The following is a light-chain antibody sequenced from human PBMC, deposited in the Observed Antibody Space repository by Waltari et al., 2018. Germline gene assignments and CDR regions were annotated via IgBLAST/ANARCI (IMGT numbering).Light chain of an antibody. CDR2: VNSDGSH. Sequence: QLVVTQSPSASAPLRASVKLTCTLSSGHSSNVIASLQQRPEKGPRYLMKVNSDGSHSKGDEIPDRFSGSSSGAERYLTISSLQSDDEADYYCETGGHGTWVFGGGTKLTVL. CDR3: ETGGHGTWV. V-gene: IGLV4-69*01. J-gene: IGLJ3*02. CDR1: SGHSSNV.